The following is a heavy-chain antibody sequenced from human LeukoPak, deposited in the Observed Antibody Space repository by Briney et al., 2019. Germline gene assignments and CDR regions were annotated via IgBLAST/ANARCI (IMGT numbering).Heavy chain of an antibody. J-gene: IGHJ4*02. Sequence: PGGSLRLSCAASGFTFSSYAMHWVRQAPGKGLEWVAVISYDGSNKYYADSVKGRFTISRDNSKNTLYLQMNSLRAEDAAVYYCASVSSSTSYWGQGTLVTVSS. D-gene: IGHD2-2*01. CDR1: GFTFSSYA. CDR3: ASVSSSTSY. CDR2: ISYDGSNK. V-gene: IGHV3-30*01.